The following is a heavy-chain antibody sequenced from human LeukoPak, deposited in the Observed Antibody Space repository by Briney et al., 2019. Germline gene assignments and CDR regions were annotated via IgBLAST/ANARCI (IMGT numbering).Heavy chain of an antibody. CDR1: GYTFTSYY. CDR2: INPSGGST. CDR3: ARDIRESFSYDSSGFDY. Sequence: GASVKVSCKASGYTFTSYYMLWVRQAPGQGLEWMGIINPSGGSTSYAQKFQGRATMTRATSTSTVYMELSSLRSEDTAVYYCARDIRESFSYDSSGFDYWGQGTLVTVSS. D-gene: IGHD3-22*01. J-gene: IGHJ4*02. V-gene: IGHV1-46*01.